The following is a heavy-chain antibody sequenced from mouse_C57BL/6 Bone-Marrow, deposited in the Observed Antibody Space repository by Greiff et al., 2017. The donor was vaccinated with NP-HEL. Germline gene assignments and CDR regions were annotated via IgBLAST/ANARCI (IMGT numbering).Heavy chain of an antibody. CDR2: IYPRSGNT. D-gene: IGHD4-1*01. V-gene: IGHV1-81*01. Sequence: QVQLQQSGAELARPGASVKLSCKASGYTFTSYGISWVKQRTGQGLEWIGEIYPRSGNTYYNEKFKGKATLTADKSSSTAYMEFRSLTSEDSAVYFCARGRAGTEYWGQGTTLTVSS. CDR1: GYTFTSYG. CDR3: ARGRAGTEY. J-gene: IGHJ2*01.